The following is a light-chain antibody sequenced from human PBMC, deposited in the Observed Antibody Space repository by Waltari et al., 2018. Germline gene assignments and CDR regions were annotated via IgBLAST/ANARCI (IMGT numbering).Light chain of an antibody. CDR2: WAS. V-gene: IGKV4-1*01. CDR1: QSVLYSSNNRNH. Sequence: DIVMIQSPDSLAVSLGARATINSKSSQSVLYSSNNRNHLGWYQHKPGQPPTLLIYWASPRESGVPDRFSGSGSGTDFTLTISRLQPEDVAVYYCQQYYATPRTFGQGTKVEIK. J-gene: IGKJ1*01. CDR3: QQYYATPRT.